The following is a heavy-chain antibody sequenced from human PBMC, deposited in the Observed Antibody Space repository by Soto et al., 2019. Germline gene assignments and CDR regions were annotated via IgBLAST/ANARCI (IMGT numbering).Heavy chain of an antibody. D-gene: IGHD6-13*01. V-gene: IGHV3-33*01. CDR2: IWYDGSNK. CDR3: ARGGSSSPYYYFDY. CDR1: GFTFSSYG. Sequence: GGSLRLSCAASGFTFSSYGMHWFRQAPGKGLEWVAVIWYDGSNKYYADSVKGRFTISRDNSKNTLYLQMNSLRAEDTAVYYCARGGSSSPYYYFDYWGQGTLVTVSS. J-gene: IGHJ4*02.